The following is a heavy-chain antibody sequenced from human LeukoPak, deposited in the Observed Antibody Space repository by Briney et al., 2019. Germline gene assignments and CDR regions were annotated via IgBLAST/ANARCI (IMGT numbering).Heavy chain of an antibody. D-gene: IGHD3-22*01. V-gene: IGHV3-21*01. CDR1: GFTFTSYE. Sequence: GGSLRLSCAASGFTFTSYEMNWVRQAPGKGLEWVSSISSSSSYIYYADSVKGRFTISRDNSKNTLYLQMNSLRAEDTAVYYCARDPYYYDSSGYNYWGQGTLVTVSS. CDR3: ARDPYYYDSSGYNY. J-gene: IGHJ4*02. CDR2: ISSSSSYI.